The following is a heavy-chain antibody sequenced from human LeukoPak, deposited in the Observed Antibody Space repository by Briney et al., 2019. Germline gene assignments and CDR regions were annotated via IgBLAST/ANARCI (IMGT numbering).Heavy chain of an antibody. CDR3: ARHVSPEFDWLKLYFFDY. Sequence: GGSLRLSCAPAGFTSSNYAMHWVRQAPGKGLEWVAVISYDGSNKYYADSVKGRFTISRDNSKKTLYLQMNSLRAEVTAVYYCARHVSPEFDWLKLYFFDYWGQGTLVTVSS. D-gene: IGHD3-9*01. CDR1: GFTSSNYA. J-gene: IGHJ4*02. CDR2: ISYDGSNK. V-gene: IGHV3-30-3*01.